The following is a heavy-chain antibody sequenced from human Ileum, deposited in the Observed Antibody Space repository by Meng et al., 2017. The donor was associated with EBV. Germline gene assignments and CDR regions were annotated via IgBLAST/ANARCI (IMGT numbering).Heavy chain of an antibody. J-gene: IGHJ4*02. Sequence: RLQDPDPGLWMPSETLALTCSVSNGSVSSYGYYWNWIRQPPGKGLEWIGYMSYTGSTNYKSTLKSRVTISVDKSKNQFSLKLSSVTAADTAVYYCARRSHSSRPHWGQGTLVTVSS. CDR2: MSYTGST. CDR1: NGSVSSYGYY. V-gene: IGHV4-61*08. D-gene: IGHD3-22*01. CDR3: ARRSHSSRPH.